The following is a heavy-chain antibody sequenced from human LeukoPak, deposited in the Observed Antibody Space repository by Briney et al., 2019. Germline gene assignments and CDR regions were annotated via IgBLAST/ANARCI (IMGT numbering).Heavy chain of an antibody. V-gene: IGHV3-21*01. CDR3: ARAGQYYYYYMDV. CDR1: GFTFSDYN. Sequence: GGSLRLSCAASGFTFSDYNMNWVRQAPGKGLEWVSSISSSSNYIHYADSVKGRFTISRDNAKNSLYLQMNSLRAEDTAVYYCARAGQYYYYYMDVWGKGTTVTVSS. CDR2: ISSSSNYI. J-gene: IGHJ6*03.